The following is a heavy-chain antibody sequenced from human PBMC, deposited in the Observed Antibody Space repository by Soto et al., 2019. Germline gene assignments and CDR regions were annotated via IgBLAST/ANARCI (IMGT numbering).Heavy chain of an antibody. D-gene: IGHD3-10*01. CDR2: IYYSGST. CDR1: GGSISSGDYY. J-gene: IGHJ4*02. Sequence: SETLSLTCTVSGGSISSGDYYWSWIRQPPGKGLEWIGYIYYSGSTYYNPSLKSRVTISVDTSKNQFSLKLSAVTAADTAVYYCARASLWFGESPWGQGTLVTVSS. V-gene: IGHV4-30-4*01. CDR3: ARASLWFGESP.